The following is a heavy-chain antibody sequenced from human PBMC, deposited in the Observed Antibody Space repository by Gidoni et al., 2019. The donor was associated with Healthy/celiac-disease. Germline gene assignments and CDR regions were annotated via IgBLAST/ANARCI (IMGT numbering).Heavy chain of an antibody. J-gene: IGHJ4*02. CDR1: GFTFSRYG. D-gene: IGHD6-13*01. CDR3: AKDRWDAAAAGTGYFDY. V-gene: IGHV3-30*18. Sequence: QVQLVESGGGVVQPGRSLRLSCAASGFTFSRYGMHWVRQAPGKGLEWVAVIAYDGSNKYYADAVKGRFTISRDNSKNTLYLQMNSLRAEDTAVYYCAKDRWDAAAAGTGYFDYWGQGTLVTVSS. CDR2: IAYDGSNK.